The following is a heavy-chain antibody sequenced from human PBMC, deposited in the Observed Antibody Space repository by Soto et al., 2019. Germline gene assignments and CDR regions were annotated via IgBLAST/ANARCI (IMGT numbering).Heavy chain of an antibody. CDR3: ATQRGGGGY. CDR1: GFTVSNNY. D-gene: IGHD6-25*01. V-gene: IGHV3-53*01. J-gene: IGHJ4*02. CDR2: IYSGGYT. Sequence: EVQLVESGGGLIQPGGSLRLSCAVSGFTVSNNYMSWVRQAPGKGLEGVSVIYSGGYTAYGDSVKGRFTISRDNSKNTIYLQRKRRRAAATAVYYWATQRGGGGYWGQGTLVTVSS.